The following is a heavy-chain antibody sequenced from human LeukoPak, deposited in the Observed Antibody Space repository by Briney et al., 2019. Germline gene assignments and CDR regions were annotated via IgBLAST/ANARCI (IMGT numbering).Heavy chain of an antibody. D-gene: IGHD6-13*01. CDR1: GGTFSSYA. CDR2: IIPILGIA. Sequence: SVKVSCKASGGTFSSYAISWVRQAPGQGLEWMGRIIPILGIANYAQKFQGRVTITADKSTSTAYMELSSLRAEDTAVYYCAKVGQEQQLTTADYYYYYMDVWGKGTTVTVSS. CDR3: AKVGQEQQLTTADYYYYYMDV. J-gene: IGHJ6*03. V-gene: IGHV1-69*04.